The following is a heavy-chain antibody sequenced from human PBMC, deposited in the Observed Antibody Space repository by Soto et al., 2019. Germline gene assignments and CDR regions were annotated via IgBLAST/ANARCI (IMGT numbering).Heavy chain of an antibody. CDR1: GGSISSYY. Sequence: SATLSLTCTVSGGSISSYYWSWIRQPPGKGLEWIAYIYYSGSTNYNPSLKTRVTISVDTSKNQFSLKLSSVTAADTAVYYCARVTGRYCDYWGQGTLGTVSS. CDR2: IYYSGST. CDR3: ARVTGRYCDY. J-gene: IGHJ4*02. V-gene: IGHV4-59*01.